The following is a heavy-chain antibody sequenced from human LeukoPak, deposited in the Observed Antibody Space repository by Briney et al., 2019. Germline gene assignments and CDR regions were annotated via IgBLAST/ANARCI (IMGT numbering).Heavy chain of an antibody. CDR3: AKEDYAPVDAFDI. Sequence: GGSLRLSCAASGFTFSSYAVSWVRQAPGKGLEWVSAISASGGSTYYADSVKGRFTISRDNSKNTVYLQMNSLRAEDTAVYYCAKEDYAPVDAFDIWGQGTMVTVS. V-gene: IGHV3-23*01. D-gene: IGHD2-2*01. CDR1: GFTFSSYA. J-gene: IGHJ3*02. CDR2: ISASGGST.